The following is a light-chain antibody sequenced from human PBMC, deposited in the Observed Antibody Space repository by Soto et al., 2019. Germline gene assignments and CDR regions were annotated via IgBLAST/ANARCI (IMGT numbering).Light chain of an antibody. Sequence: EIVMKQSPATLSVSPGERATLSCRASQSVSTSFLAWYQQKPGQAPRLLIYGAFSRATGIPDRFSGSGSGTDFTLTISSLQPEDFATYYCQQANSFPLTFGGGTNVDIK. CDR1: QSVSTSF. V-gene: IGKV3D-20*02. J-gene: IGKJ4*01. CDR3: QQANSFPLT. CDR2: GAF.